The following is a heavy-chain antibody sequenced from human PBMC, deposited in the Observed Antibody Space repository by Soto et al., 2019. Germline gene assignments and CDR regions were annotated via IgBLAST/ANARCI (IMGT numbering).Heavy chain of an antibody. CDR1: GFTFSSYA. CDR2: ISSNGGST. J-gene: IGHJ6*02. V-gene: IGHV3-64D*08. D-gene: IGHD3-3*01. Sequence: PGGSLRLSCSASGFTFSSYAMHWVRQAPGKGLEYVSAISSNGGSTYYADSVKGRSTISRDNSKNTLYLQMSSLRAEDTAVYYCVKDLRPLEWLLLYYYYGMDVWGQGTTVTVSS. CDR3: VKDLRPLEWLLLYYYYGMDV.